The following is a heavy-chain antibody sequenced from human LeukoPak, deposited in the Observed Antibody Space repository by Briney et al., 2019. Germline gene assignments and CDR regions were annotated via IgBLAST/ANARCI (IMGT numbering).Heavy chain of an antibody. CDR2: IGASGGST. CDR1: GFTFSSYA. D-gene: IGHD3-9*01. J-gene: IGHJ4*02. Sequence: GGSLRLSCAASGFTFSSYALSWVRQAPGKGLEWVSGIGASGGSTYYADSVKGRFTISRDNSKNTLYLQMNSLRTEDTAVYYCAKAEGYDILTGLDYWGQGTLVTVSS. CDR3: AKAEGYDILTGLDY. V-gene: IGHV3-23*01.